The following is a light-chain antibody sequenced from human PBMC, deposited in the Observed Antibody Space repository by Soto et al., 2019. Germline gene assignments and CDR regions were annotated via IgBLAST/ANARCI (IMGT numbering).Light chain of an antibody. CDR3: QHYKSIPYS. J-gene: IGKJ2*03. Sequence: DIQMTQSPSSLSASVGDRVTITCQASQDISNYLNWYQHKPGKAPKLLIYDVSNLETVVPSRFIGMGSGSGTDFTFTISSLQPEDIATYYCQHYKSIPYSFGQGTKLEIQ. CDR1: QDISNY. V-gene: IGKV1-33*01. CDR2: DVS.